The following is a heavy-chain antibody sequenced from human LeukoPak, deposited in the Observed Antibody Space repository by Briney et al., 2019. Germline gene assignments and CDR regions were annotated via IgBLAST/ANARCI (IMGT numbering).Heavy chain of an antibody. CDR2: IKQDESEK. CDR3: ARALDSSSSRYQAFEE. V-gene: IGHV3-7*01. Sequence: PGGSLRLSRSASGFTFSNYWMSWVRQAPGKGLEWVANIKQDESEKYYVDSVKGRLTISRDNAKSSLCLQMNSLRAEDTAVYYCARALDSSSSRYQAFEEWGQGTLVTVSS. D-gene: IGHD2-2*01. CDR1: GFTFSNYW. J-gene: IGHJ4*02.